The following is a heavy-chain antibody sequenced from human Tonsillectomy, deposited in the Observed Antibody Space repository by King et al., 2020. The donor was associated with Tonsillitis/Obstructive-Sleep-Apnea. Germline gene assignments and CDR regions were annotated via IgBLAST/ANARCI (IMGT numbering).Heavy chain of an antibody. V-gene: IGHV1-18*01. J-gene: IGHJ5*02. Sequence: QLVQSGAEVKKPGASVKVSCKASGYTFTSYGMSWVRQAPGQGLEWMGWISAYNGNTNYAQKLQGRGTMTTDTSTSTAYMELRSLRSDDTAVYYCAREYCSSTSCSFDPWGQGTLVTVSS. D-gene: IGHD2-2*01. CDR3: AREYCSSTSCSFDP. CDR1: GYTFTSYG. CDR2: ISAYNGNT.